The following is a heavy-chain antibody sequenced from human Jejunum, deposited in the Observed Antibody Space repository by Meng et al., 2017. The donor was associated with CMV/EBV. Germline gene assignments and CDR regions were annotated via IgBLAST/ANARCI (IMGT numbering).Heavy chain of an antibody. CDR1: GDYISSGYY. D-gene: IGHD4-17*01. J-gene: IGHJ4*02. Sequence: QVHLQESGPGLVSPSETLSLTCAVSGDYISSGYYWGWIRQPPGKGLEWIASIYHNGNSHSNPSLKSRLTISVDTSKNQFSLSLISVTAADTGVYYCARHGDLPDFDYWGQGALVTVSS. CDR2: IYHNGNS. CDR3: ARHGDLPDFDY. V-gene: IGHV4-38-2*01.